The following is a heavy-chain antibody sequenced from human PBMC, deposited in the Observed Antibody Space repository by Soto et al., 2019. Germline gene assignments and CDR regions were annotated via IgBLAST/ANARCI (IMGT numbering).Heavy chain of an antibody. J-gene: IGHJ5*02. D-gene: IGHD6-6*01. CDR1: GFTFSSSW. CDR3: ARDIRNSEYSSSDP. Sequence: EVQLVESGGGLVQPGGSLRLSCVASGFTFSSSWMSWVRQAPGKGLEWVANIKEDGGEKHYVDSVKGRFTISRDSAKNSLYLQMDSLRAEDTAVYYCARDIRNSEYSSSDPWGQGTLVTVSS. V-gene: IGHV3-7*03. CDR2: IKEDGGEK.